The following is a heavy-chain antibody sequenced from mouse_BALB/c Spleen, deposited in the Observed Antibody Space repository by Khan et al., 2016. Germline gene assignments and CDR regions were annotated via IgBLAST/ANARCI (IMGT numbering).Heavy chain of an antibody. CDR2: INPSSGYT. J-gene: IGHJ2*01. Sequence: QVELLQSGAELARPGASVKMSCKASGYTFTIYTMHWVKQSPGQGLEWIGYINPSSGYTTYNQKFKDKSTLTADKSSSTAYLQLSSLTSEDAAVYYGARSGRKGGNYLFDYWGQGTTLTVSS. CDR1: GYTFTIYT. D-gene: IGHD2-1*01. CDR3: ARSGRKGGNYLFDY. V-gene: IGHV1-4*01.